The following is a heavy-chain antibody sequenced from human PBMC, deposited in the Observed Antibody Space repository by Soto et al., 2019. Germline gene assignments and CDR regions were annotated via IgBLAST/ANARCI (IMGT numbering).Heavy chain of an antibody. CDR3: VSSRTAVFGDALDI. J-gene: IGHJ3*02. D-gene: IGHD3-3*01. CDR2: IYDSGDA. CDR1: GGSISSYF. Sequence: SETLSLTCSVSGGSISSYFKNWIRQAPGKGLEWIGCIYDSGDANYNPSLKSRVTISLDTSKNQFSLKLSSVTAADTAVYYCVSSRTAVFGDALDIWALGTMVTV. V-gene: IGHV4-59*03.